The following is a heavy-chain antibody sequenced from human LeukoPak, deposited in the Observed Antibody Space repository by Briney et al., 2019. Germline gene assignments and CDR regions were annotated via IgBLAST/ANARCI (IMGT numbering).Heavy chain of an antibody. CDR3: ARNVSRGEPGGAFDM. Sequence: SQTLSLTCAVSGGSISSGGYSWSWIRQPPGKELEWIASIYYSGSTHYNPSLKSRVTISVDTSRNQFSLNLRFATAEDTAIYYCARNVSRGEPGGAFDMWGQGTTVIVSS. D-gene: IGHD3-16*01. CDR2: IYYSGST. V-gene: IGHV4-30-2*03. J-gene: IGHJ3*02. CDR1: GGSISSGGYS.